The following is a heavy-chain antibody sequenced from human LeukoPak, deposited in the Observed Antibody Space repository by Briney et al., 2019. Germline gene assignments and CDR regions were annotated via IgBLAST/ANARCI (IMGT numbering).Heavy chain of an antibody. J-gene: IGHJ4*02. CDR3: AREGIAAAGFDY. D-gene: IGHD6-13*01. V-gene: IGHV3-66*01. Sequence: GGSLRLSCAASGFTVSSNYMSGVRQAPGKGLEGVSVIYSGGSTYYADSVKGRFTISRDNSKNTLYLQMNSLRAEDTAVYYCAREGIAAAGFDYWGQGTLVTVSS. CDR2: IYSGGST. CDR1: GFTVSSNY.